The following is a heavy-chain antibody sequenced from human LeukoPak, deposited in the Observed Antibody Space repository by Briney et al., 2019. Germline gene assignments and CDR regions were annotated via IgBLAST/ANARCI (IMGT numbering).Heavy chain of an antibody. CDR1: GGSISSSSYY. D-gene: IGHD5-12*01. J-gene: IGHJ5*02. CDR3: ARPQVRGYMYGWSS. CDR2: IYYSGST. V-gene: IGHV4-39*01. Sequence: SETLCLTCTVSGGSISSSSYYWGWIRQPPGKGLEWIGSIYYSGSTYYNPSLKSRVTISVDTSKNQFSLKLSSVTAADTAVYYCARPQVRGYMYGWSSWGQGTLGTVSS.